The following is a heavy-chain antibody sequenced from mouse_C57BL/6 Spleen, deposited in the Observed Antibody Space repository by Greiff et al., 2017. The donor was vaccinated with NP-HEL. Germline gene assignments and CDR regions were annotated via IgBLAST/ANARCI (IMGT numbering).Heavy chain of an antibody. CDR3: ARRDYYGSSHWYFDV. Sequence: DVMLVESGGGLVKPGGSLKLSCAASGFTFSSYTMSWVRQTPEKRLEWVATISGGGGNTYYPDSVKGRFTISRDNAKNTLYLQMSSLRSEDTALYYCARRDYYGSSHWYFDVWGTGTTVTVSS. J-gene: IGHJ1*03. V-gene: IGHV5-9*01. D-gene: IGHD1-1*01. CDR1: GFTFSSYT. CDR2: ISGGGGNT.